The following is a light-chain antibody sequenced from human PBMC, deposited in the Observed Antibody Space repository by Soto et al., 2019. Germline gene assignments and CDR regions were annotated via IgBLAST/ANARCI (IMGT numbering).Light chain of an antibody. CDR1: TSDVGGYNL. CDR2: EGT. V-gene: IGLV2-23*01. Sequence: QSALTQPASVSGSPGQSITISCSGTTSDVGGYNLASWYQQHTAKAPKLLIYEGTQRPSGVSSRFSGSKSGNTASLTISGLQAEDEADYYCCSYASSSSYVFGTGTKV. J-gene: IGLJ1*01. CDR3: CSYASSSSYV.